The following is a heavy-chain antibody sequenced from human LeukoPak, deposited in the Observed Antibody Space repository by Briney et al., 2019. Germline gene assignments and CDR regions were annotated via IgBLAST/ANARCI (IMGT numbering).Heavy chain of an antibody. CDR2: IYPGDSDT. Sequence: PGESLKISWKSSGYSFTSYWIAWVRQMPGKGLEWVGIIYPGDSDTMYSPSFQGQVTTSSEESISTTYLQWSSLTASDTAMFYCARRTIFGATLDYFYSWGQGTLVTVSS. J-gene: IGHJ4*02. CDR3: ARRTIFGATLDYFYS. CDR1: GYSFTSYW. V-gene: IGHV5-51*01. D-gene: IGHD3-3*01.